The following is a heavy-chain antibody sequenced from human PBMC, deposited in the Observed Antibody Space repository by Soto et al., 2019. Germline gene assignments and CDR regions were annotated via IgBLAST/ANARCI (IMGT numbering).Heavy chain of an antibody. V-gene: IGHV1-69*12. J-gene: IGHJ4*02. CDR2: IIPIFGTA. Sequence: QVQLVQSGAEVKKPGSSVKVSCKASGGTLSSYAISRVRQAPGQGLEWMGGIIPIFGTANYAQKFQGRVTITADESTSTAYMEQSSLRSEDTAVYYCARVRAVAGTHDPEGEYWGQGTLVIVSP. CDR1: GGTLSSYA. CDR3: ARVRAVAGTHDPEGEY. D-gene: IGHD6-19*01.